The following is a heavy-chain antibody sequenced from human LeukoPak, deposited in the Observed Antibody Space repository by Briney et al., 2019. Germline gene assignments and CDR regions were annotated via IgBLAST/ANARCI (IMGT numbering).Heavy chain of an antibody. CDR2: ISWNSGSI. D-gene: IGHD2-15*01. CDR3: ARTTEPIVVAAATRVGYFDY. V-gene: IGHV3-9*01. Sequence: GRSLRLSCAASGFTFDDYATHWVRQAPGKGLEWVSGISWNSGSIGYADSVKGRFTISRDNAKNSLYLQMNSLRAEDTALYYCARTTEPIVVAAATRVGYFDYWGQGTLVTVSS. CDR1: GFTFDDYA. J-gene: IGHJ4*02.